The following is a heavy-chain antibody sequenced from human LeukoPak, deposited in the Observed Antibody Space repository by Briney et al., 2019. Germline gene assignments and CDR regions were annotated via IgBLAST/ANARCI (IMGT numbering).Heavy chain of an antibody. CDR2: IYYSGST. V-gene: IGHV4-39*01. CDR3: ARQSSLEWLRGGWSDP. J-gene: IGHJ5*02. D-gene: IGHD3-3*01. CDR1: GGSISSSSYY. Sequence: SETLSLTCTVSGGSISSSSYYWGWIRQPPGKGLEWIGSIYYSGSTYYNPSLKSRVTISVDTSKNQFSLKLSSVTAADTAVYYCARQSSLEWLRGGWSDPWGQGTLVTVSS.